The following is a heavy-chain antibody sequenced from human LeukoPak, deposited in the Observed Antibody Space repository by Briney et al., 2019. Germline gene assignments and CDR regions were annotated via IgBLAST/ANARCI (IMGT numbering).Heavy chain of an antibody. CDR3: ARDGILTEKPIDY. CDR1: GGSFSSSSYY. Sequence: SETLSLTCAVYGGSFSSSSYYWGWIRQPPGKGLEWIGSMYCGGTTYYNPSLKSRVTISLDTSQNHFSLKLCSVTAADTAVYYCARDGILTEKPIDYWGQGTLVTVSS. J-gene: IGHJ4*02. CDR2: MYCGGTT. D-gene: IGHD3-9*01. V-gene: IGHV4-39*07.